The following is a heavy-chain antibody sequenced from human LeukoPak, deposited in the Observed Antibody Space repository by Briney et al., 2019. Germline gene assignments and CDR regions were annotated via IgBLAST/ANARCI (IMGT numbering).Heavy chain of an antibody. D-gene: IGHD3-10*01. CDR1: GYTFSRYW. Sequence: GGSLRLSCAASGYTFSRYWMHWVRQAPGKGLEWVSRINKDSSSTSYADSVRGRFTISRDNAKNTLYLQMNSLRAEDAAVYYCTTDTFGARDSWGQGTLVTVSA. CDR2: INKDSSST. CDR3: TTDTFGARDS. V-gene: IGHV3-74*01. J-gene: IGHJ4*02.